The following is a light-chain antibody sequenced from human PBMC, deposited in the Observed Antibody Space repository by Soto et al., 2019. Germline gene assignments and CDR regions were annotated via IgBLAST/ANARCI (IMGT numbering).Light chain of an antibody. V-gene: IGLV2-23*02. CDR3: CSYAGSSSSI. CDR2: EVT. Sequence: QSALTQPASVSGSPGQSITISCSGTSSVVGTYNLVSWYQQYPGKAPRLMIYEVTKRPSGVSNRFSGSKSGNTASLTIPGLQPEDEADYYCCSYAGSSSSIFGTGTKVTVL. J-gene: IGLJ1*01. CDR1: SSVVGTYNL.